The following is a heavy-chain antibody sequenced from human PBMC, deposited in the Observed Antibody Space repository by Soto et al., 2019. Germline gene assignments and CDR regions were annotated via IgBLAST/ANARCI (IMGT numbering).Heavy chain of an antibody. D-gene: IGHD6-19*01. CDR2: VSDRGDST. J-gene: IGHJ4*02. CDR3: ATRAVAHTIPYFDY. V-gene: IGHV3-23*01. Sequence: EVQLLESGGGLIQRGGSLRLSCAASGFTFRRYAMYWVRQAPGKGLEWVSTVSDRGDSTYYVDSVKGRFTISRDNSKNTLYLQMNSLRAEVTAVYYCATRAVAHTIPYFDYWGQGTLVTVSS. CDR1: GFTFRRYA.